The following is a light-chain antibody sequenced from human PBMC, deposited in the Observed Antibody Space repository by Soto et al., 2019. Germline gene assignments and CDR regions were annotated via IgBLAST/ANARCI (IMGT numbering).Light chain of an antibody. CDR3: QQYNTWT. CDR1: QSISNW. CDR2: KAS. J-gene: IGKJ1*01. V-gene: IGKV1-5*03. Sequence: DIQMTQSPSTVSASIGDRVTITCRASQSISNWLAWYQQKPGKAPKLLIYKASSLESGVPSWFSGSGSGTEFTLTISSLQPDDFATYYCQQYNTWTFGQGTKVEIK.